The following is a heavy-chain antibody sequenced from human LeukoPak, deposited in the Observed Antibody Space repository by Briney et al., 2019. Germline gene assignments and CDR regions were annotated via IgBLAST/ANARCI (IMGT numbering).Heavy chain of an antibody. CDR3: GRYRSAGTEGIGIDY. J-gene: IGHJ4*02. CDR1: GDSISRYY. V-gene: IGHV4-59*01. D-gene: IGHD1-7*01. Sequence: SETLSLTCTVSGDSISRYYWSWIRQPPGKGLEWIGYIYYSGSTNYNPSLKSRVTISVDTSKNQFSLRLTSVTAADTAVYHCGRYRSAGTEGIGIDYWGQGILVTVSS. CDR2: IYYSGST.